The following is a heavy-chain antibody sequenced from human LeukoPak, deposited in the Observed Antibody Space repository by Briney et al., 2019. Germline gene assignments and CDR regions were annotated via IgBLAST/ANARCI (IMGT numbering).Heavy chain of an antibody. J-gene: IGHJ4*02. CDR2: INPNSGGT. CDR3: ARGAHYHDSSEGYDY. Sequence: ASVKVFCKASGYTFTGYYMHWVRQAPGQGLEWMGWINPNSGGTNYAQQFQGRVTMTRDTSISTAYMELSRLRSDDTAVYYCARGAHYHDSSEGYDYWGQGTLVTVSS. D-gene: IGHD3-22*01. V-gene: IGHV1-2*02. CDR1: GYTFTGYY.